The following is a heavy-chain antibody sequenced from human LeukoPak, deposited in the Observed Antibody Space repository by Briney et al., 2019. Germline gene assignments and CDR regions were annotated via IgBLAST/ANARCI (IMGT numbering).Heavy chain of an antibody. CDR1: GYTFTSYA. D-gene: IGHD3-3*02. V-gene: IGHV1-3*04. J-gene: IGHJ3*02. CDR2: ISTYNDDR. CDR3: ARDRSSFSYAFDI. Sequence: ASVKVSCKASGYTFTSYAIHWVRQAPGQRLEWMGWISTYNDDRKYSPKFQGTVTITTDTSATTAYLELSSLRSEDTAVYYCARDRSSFSYAFDIWGQGTMVTVSS.